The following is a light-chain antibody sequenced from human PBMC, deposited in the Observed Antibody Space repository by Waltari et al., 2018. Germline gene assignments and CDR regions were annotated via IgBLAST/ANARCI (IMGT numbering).Light chain of an antibody. V-gene: IGLV2-14*03. Sequence: QSALTQPASVSGSPGQSITIPCTGTSRDVGGHDCVSWYQHHRDKVPKLLIFDVSHRPSGASDRFSGSKSGNTASLTIAGLQAGDEADYYCSSKTSSSTVLFGGGTKLTVL. CDR3: SSKTSSSTVL. J-gene: IGLJ2*01. CDR1: SRDVGGHDC. CDR2: DVS.